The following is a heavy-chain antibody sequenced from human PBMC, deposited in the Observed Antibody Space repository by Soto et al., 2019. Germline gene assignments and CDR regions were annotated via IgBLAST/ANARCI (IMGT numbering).Heavy chain of an antibody. V-gene: IGHV4-34*01. CDR1: GGSFSGYY. D-gene: IGHD3-22*01. CDR3: ARAYHYDLN. Sequence: SETLSLTCAVYGGSFSGYYWSWIRQPPGKGLEWIGEINHSGSTYYNPSLKSRVTISVDTSKNQFSLKLSSVTAADTAVYYCARAYHYDLNWGQGTLVTVSS. J-gene: IGHJ4*02. CDR2: INHSGST.